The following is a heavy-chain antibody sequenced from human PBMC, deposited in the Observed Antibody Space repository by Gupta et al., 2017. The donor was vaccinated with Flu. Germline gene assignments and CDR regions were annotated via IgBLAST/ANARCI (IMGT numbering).Heavy chain of an antibody. CDR1: THRDYY. CDR3: ARKDVVDV. CDR2: FNSAAGTG. D-gene: IGHD2-15*01. V-gene: IGHV3-11*01. J-gene: IGHJ3*01. Sequence: THRDYYMGWIRQAPGKGLEWLAYFNSAAGTGYYAASVKGRFSVSWDNAQNSVFLQMDSLRVEDTALYYCARKDVVDVWGRGTMVTVSS.